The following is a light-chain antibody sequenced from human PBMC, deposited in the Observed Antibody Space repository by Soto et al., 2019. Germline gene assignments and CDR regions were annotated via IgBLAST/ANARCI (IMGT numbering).Light chain of an antibody. CDR1: SSDVGGYKF. Sequence: QSALPQPASVSGSPGQSIPISCTGPSSDVGGYKFVSWYQQHPGKAPKLMIYEVSNRPSGVSNRFSGSKSGNTASLTISGLQAEDEADYYCSSYTTSSTRVFGGGTKLTVL. CDR2: EVS. CDR3: SSYTTSSTRV. V-gene: IGLV2-14*01. J-gene: IGLJ3*02.